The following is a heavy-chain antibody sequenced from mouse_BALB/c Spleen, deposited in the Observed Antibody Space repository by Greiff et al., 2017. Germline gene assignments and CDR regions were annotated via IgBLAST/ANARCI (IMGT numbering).Heavy chain of an antibody. CDR2: ISSGGSYT. V-gene: IGHV5-6-4*01. Sequence: EVNVVESGGGLVKPGGSLKLSCAASGFTFSSYTMSWVRQTPEKRLEWVATISSGGSYTYYPDSVKGRFTISRDNAKNTLYLQMSSLKSEDTAMYYCTRDHYGSSYGFAYWGQGTLVTVSA. CDR1: GFTFSSYT. CDR3: TRDHYGSSYGFAY. D-gene: IGHD1-1*01. J-gene: IGHJ3*01.